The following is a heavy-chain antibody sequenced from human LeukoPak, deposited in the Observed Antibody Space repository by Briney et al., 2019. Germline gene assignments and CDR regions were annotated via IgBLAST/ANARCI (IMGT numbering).Heavy chain of an antibody. CDR2: IFPIFGTA. V-gene: IGHV1-69*06. J-gene: IGHJ6*03. D-gene: IGHD6-19*01. CDR3: ARDRIAVTGRKYYYYMDV. Sequence: SVKVSCKASGYTFSSYGISWVRQAPGQGLEWMGGIFPIFGTANYAQKFQGRVTITADKSTSTAYMELSSLRSEDTAMYYCARDRIAVTGRKYYYYMDVWGKGTTVTVSS. CDR1: GYTFSSYG.